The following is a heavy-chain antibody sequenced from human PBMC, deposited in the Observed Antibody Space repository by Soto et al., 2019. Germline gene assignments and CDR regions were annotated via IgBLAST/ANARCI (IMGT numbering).Heavy chain of an antibody. CDR2: ISAYNGNT. CDR1: GYTFTSYG. Sequence: ASVKVSCKASGYTFTSYGISWVRQAPGQGLEWMGWISAYNGNTNYAQKLQGRVTMTTDTSTSTAYMEPRSLRSDDTAVYYCARDLAALTYYYYGMDVWGQGTTVTVSS. CDR3: ARDLAALTYYYYGMDV. D-gene: IGHD6-13*01. V-gene: IGHV1-18*01. J-gene: IGHJ6*02.